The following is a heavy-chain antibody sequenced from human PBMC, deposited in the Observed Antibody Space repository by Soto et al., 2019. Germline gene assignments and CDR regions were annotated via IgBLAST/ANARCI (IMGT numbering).Heavy chain of an antibody. D-gene: IGHD6-19*01. CDR1: GYPFTSYG. CDR3: ARDRLIAVTGLLHY. CDR2: ISAYNGKT. Sequence: QVQLVQSGAEVKKPGASVKVSCKTSGYPFTSYGINWVRQAPGQGPEWMGWISAYNGKTSYTQKFQGRVTMTTNTSTSTAYMELRSLRSDDTPVYYCARDRLIAVTGLLHYWGQGPLVTVSS. V-gene: IGHV1-18*01. J-gene: IGHJ4*02.